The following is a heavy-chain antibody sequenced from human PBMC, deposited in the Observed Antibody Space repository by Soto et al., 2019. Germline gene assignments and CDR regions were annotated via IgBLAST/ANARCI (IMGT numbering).Heavy chain of an antibody. V-gene: IGHV1-3*01. D-gene: IGHD3-22*01. J-gene: IGHJ4*02. CDR1: GYTFSTYA. CDR2: INGDNGNT. Sequence: ASVKVSCKASGYTFSTYAMHWVRQAPGQRLEWKGWINGDNGNTRYSQKFQGRVTITRDTSASTAYMELSSLRSEDTAVYYCARDPHYYDTTGYCLDYWGQGTLVTVSS. CDR3: ARDPHYYDTTGYCLDY.